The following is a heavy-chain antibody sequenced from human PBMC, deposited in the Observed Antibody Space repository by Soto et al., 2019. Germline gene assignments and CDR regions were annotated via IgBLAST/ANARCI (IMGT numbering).Heavy chain of an antibody. CDR3: AKGVLSIAAAGSDTSNWFDP. J-gene: IGHJ5*02. CDR2: ISSSGGST. V-gene: IGHV3-23*01. D-gene: IGHD6-13*01. Sequence: EVQLLESGGGLVQPGGSLRLSCAASGFTFSSYAMSWVRQAPGKGLEWVSAISSSGGSTYYADSVKGRFTISRDNSKNTLYLQMNSLRAEDTAVYYCAKGVLSIAAAGSDTSNWFDPWGQGTLVTVSS. CDR1: GFTFSSYA.